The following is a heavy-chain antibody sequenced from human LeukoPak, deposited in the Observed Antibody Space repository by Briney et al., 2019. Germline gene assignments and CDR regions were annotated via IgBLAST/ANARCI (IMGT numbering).Heavy chain of an antibody. Sequence: SQTLSLTCSVSGGSISSGNYYWSWIRQPAGKGLEWIGRIYTSGSTNYNPSPKSRVTISVDTSKNQFSLKLSSVTAADTAVYYCAATGYGSRYYYYYDMDVWGQGTTVTVSS. V-gene: IGHV4-61*02. J-gene: IGHJ6*02. D-gene: IGHD4-17*01. CDR3: AATGYGSRYYYYYDMDV. CDR1: GGSISSGNYY. CDR2: IYTSGST.